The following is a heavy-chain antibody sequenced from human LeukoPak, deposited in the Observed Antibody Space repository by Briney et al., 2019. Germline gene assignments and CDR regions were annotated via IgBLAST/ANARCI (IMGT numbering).Heavy chain of an antibody. V-gene: IGHV4-34*01. D-gene: IGHD2-8*01. CDR1: GGSFSGYY. Sequence: SETLSLTCAVYGGSFSGYYWSWIRQPPGKGLEWIGEINHSGSTNYNPSLKSRVTISVDTSKNQFSLKLGSVTAADTAVYYCAKDRCSNGVGCYYYYMDVWGKGTTVTISS. CDR3: AKDRCSNGVGCYYYYMDV. CDR2: INHSGST. J-gene: IGHJ6*03.